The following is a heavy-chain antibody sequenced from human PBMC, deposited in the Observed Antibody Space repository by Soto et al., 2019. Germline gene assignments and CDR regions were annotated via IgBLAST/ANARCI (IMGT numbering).Heavy chain of an antibody. Sequence: ASVKVSCKASGYTFTSYAMHWVRQAPGQRLEWMGWINAGNGNTKYSQKFQGRVTITRDTSASTAYMELSSLRSEDTAVYYCAGARLSQTFRADYWGQGTLVTVSS. CDR1: GYTFTSYA. V-gene: IGHV1-3*01. J-gene: IGHJ4*02. CDR2: INAGNGNT. D-gene: IGHD3-16*02. CDR3: AGARLSQTFRADY.